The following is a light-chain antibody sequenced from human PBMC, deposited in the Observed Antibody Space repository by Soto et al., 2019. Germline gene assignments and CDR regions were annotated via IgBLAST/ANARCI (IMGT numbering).Light chain of an antibody. CDR2: GTS. V-gene: IGKV3-20*01. J-gene: IGKJ4*01. CDR1: QSVSSSY. CDR3: QHYGSSPLT. Sequence: EIVLTQSPGTLSLSPGERATLSCRASQSVSSSYLAWYQQKPGQAPRLLISGTSNRATGIPDRFSGSGSGTDFTLTISRLEPEDFAVYYCQHYGSSPLTFGGGTKVEIK.